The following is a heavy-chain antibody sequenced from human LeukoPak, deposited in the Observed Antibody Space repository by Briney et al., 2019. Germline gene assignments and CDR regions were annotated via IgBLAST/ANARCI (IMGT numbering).Heavy chain of an antibody. CDR1: GFSLSTSGMC. J-gene: IGHJ4*02. Sequence: DSGPTLVHPTQTLTLTCTFSGFSLSTSGMCVSWIRQPPGKALEWLALIDWDNDKYYSTSLKTTITISKDTSKNQVVLTMTNMDPVDTATYFCARIRWYYDSRGFYDYWGKGTVDTVSS. D-gene: IGHD3-22*01. CDR2: IDWDNDK. CDR3: ARIRWYYDSRGFYDY. V-gene: IGHV2-70*01.